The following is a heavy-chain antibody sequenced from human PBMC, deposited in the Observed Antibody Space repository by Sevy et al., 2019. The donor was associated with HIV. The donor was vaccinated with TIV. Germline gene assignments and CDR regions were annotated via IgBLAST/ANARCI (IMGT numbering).Heavy chain of an antibody. CDR3: ASSRDYYDNSGPNFDY. CDR2: FEPEDGET. CDR1: GYTLTQLS. Sequence: ASVKVSCKVSGYTLTQLSMHWVRQAPGKGLEWMGGFEPEDGETLHSQNFQGRVTLTEDTSTDTAYMELSSLRSKDMAVYYCASSRDYYDNSGPNFDYWGQGTLVTVSS. D-gene: IGHD3-22*01. V-gene: IGHV1-24*01. J-gene: IGHJ4*02.